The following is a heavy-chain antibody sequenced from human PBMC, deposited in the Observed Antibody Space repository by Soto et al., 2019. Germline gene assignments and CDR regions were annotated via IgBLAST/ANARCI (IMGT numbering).Heavy chain of an antibody. J-gene: IGHJ4*02. Sequence: GGSLRLSCAASGFTFSDYEMNWVRQAPGKGLEWVSYISSSGSTVLYADSVKGRFTISRDNARNSVSLQMNSLRPEDTAVYYCARDRDDFWYYFDSWGQGTPVTVSS. CDR3: ARDRDDFWYYFDS. V-gene: IGHV3-48*03. D-gene: IGHD3-3*01. CDR2: ISSSGSTV. CDR1: GFTFSDYE.